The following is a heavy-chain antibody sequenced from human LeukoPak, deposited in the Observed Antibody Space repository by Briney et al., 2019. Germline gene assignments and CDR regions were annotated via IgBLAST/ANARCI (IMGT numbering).Heavy chain of an antibody. V-gene: IGHV1-2*02. J-gene: IGHJ5*02. CDR2: INPNSGGT. CDR3: AREGTSWSINWFDP. CDR1: GYIFTNYG. Sequence: ASVKVSCKASGYIFTNYGISWVRQAPGQGLEWMGWINPNSGGTNYAQKFQGRVTMTRDTSISTAYMELSRLRSDDTAVYYCAREGTSWSINWFDPWGQGTLVTVSS. D-gene: IGHD6-13*01.